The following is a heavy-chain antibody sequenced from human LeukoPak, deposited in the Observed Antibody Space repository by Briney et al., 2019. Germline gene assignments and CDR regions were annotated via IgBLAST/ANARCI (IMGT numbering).Heavy chain of an antibody. J-gene: IGHJ5*02. D-gene: IGHD1-1*01. CDR2: INHSGST. CDR3: ARVLPHDPNVSPNWFDP. Sequence: MSSETLSLTCAVYGGSFSGYYWSWIRQPPGKGLEWIGEINHSGSTNYNPSLKSRVTISIDTSKNQFSLKLSSVTAADTAVYYCARVLPHDPNVSPNWFDPWGQGTLVTVSS. V-gene: IGHV4-34*01. CDR1: GGSFSGYY.